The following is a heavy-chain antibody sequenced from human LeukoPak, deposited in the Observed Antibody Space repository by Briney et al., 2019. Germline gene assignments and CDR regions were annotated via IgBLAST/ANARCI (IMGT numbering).Heavy chain of an antibody. D-gene: IGHD5-12*01. Sequence: PGRSLRLSCAASGFTFSSYGMHWVRQAPGKGLEWVAVISYDGSNKYYADSVKGRFTISRDNSKNTLYLQMNSLRAEDSAVYYCAAIPIRLGSRYDSETAPRWGQGTLVTVSS. CDR3: AAIPIRLGSRYDSETAPR. J-gene: IGHJ4*02. V-gene: IGHV3-33*01. CDR2: ISYDGSNK. CDR1: GFTFSSYG.